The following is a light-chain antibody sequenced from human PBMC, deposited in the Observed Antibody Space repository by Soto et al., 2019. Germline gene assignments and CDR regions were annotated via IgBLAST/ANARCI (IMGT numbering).Light chain of an antibody. CDR2: DVS. J-gene: IGLJ1*01. CDR1: SSDVGGYNF. V-gene: IGLV2-11*01. Sequence: QSALTQARSVSGSPGQSVTISCTGTSSDVGGYNFVSWYQQHPGNAPKLMIYDVSKRPSGVPDRFSGSKSGNTASLTISGLQAEDEADYYCCSYAGSYTYVFGAGTKVTVL. CDR3: CSYAGSYTYV.